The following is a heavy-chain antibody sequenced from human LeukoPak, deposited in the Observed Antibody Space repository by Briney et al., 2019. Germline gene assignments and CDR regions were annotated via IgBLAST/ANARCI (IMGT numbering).Heavy chain of an antibody. J-gene: IGHJ6*03. V-gene: IGHV3-74*01. CDR1: GFTFSNYW. CDR2: INSDGSST. CDR3: ARVSSGSYFGYYYYYMDV. D-gene: IGHD1-26*01. Sequence: GGSLRLSCAASGFTFSNYWMHWVRQAPGKGLLGVSRINSDGSSTSYADSVKGRFTISRDNAKTTLYLQMNSLRAEDTAVYYCARVSSGSYFGYYYYYMDVWGKGTTVTVSS.